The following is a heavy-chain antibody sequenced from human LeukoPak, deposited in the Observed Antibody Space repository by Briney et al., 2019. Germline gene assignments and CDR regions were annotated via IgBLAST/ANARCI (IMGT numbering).Heavy chain of an antibody. V-gene: IGHV4-34*01. Sequence: SETLSLTCAVYGGSFSGYYWSWIRQPPGKGLEWIGEINHSGSTNYNPSLKSRVTISVDTSKNRFSLKLSSVTAADTAVYYCARSGRNDSSGYYSTNDYWGQGTLVTVSS. D-gene: IGHD3-22*01. CDR1: GGSFSGYY. CDR3: ARSGRNDSSGYYSTNDY. CDR2: INHSGST. J-gene: IGHJ4*02.